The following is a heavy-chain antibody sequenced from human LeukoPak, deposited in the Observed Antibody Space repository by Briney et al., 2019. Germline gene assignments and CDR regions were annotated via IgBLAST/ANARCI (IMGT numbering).Heavy chain of an antibody. J-gene: IGHJ4*02. CDR3: AADGRSSGWQFDY. V-gene: IGHV1-58*02. CDR2: IVVGSGNT. CDR1: GFTFTSSA. Sequence: ASVKVSCKASGFTFTSSAMQWVRQARGQRLEWIGWIVVGSGNTNYAQKSQERVTITRDMSTSTAYMELSSLRSEDTAVYYCAADGRSSGWQFDYWGQGTLVTVSS. D-gene: IGHD6-19*01.